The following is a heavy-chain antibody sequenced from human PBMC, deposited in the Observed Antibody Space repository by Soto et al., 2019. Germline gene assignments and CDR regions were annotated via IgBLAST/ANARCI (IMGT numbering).Heavy chain of an antibody. V-gene: IGHV4-59*01. Sequence: SETLSLTCTVSGGSISSYYWSWIRQPPGKGLEWIGYIYYSGSTNYNPSLKSRVTISVDTSKNQFSLKLSSVTAADTAVSYCARDGRGSGYFDYWGQGTLVTVSS. D-gene: IGHD2-15*01. CDR1: GGSISSYY. J-gene: IGHJ4*02. CDR2: IYYSGST. CDR3: ARDGRGSGYFDY.